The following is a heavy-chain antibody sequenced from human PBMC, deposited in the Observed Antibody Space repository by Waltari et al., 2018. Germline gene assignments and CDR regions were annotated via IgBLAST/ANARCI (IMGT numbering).Heavy chain of an antibody. Sequence: QLQLQESGPGLVKPSETLSLTCPVSGGSISSSSSHWGWLRQPPGKGLEWIGSIYYSGSTYYNPSLKSRVTISVDTSKNQFSLKLSSVTAADTAVYYCARHMDYYDYFDYWGQGTLVTVSS. J-gene: IGHJ4*02. D-gene: IGHD3-10*01. CDR1: GGSISSSSSH. V-gene: IGHV4-39*01. CDR2: IYYSGST. CDR3: ARHMDYYDYFDY.